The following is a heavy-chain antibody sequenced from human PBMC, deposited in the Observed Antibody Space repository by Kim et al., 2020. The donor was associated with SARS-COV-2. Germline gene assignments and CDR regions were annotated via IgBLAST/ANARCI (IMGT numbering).Heavy chain of an antibody. V-gene: IGHV3-15*01. J-gene: IGHJ6*02. Sequence: GGSLRLSCAASGFTFSNAWMSWVRQAPGKGLEWVGRIKSKTDGGTTDYAAPVKGRFTISRDDSKNTLYLQMNSLKTEDTAVYYCRLPEGYCSSTSCHYGMDVWGQGTTVTVSS. CDR2: IKSKTDGGTT. CDR3: RLPEGYCSSTSCHYGMDV. D-gene: IGHD2-2*01. CDR1: GFTFSNAW.